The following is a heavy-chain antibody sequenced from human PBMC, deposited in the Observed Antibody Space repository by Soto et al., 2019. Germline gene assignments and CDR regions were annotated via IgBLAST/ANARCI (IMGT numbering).Heavy chain of an antibody. V-gene: IGHV6-1*01. CDR3: AGTTSHQWYYMDV. CDR2: TYYRSRWHN. CDR1: GDSVSSNSAA. Sequence: SHTLSLTCAIPGDSVSSNSAAWNWIRLSPSRGLEWLARTYYRSRWHNDYAVSVRSRITVNPDTSKNQFSLQLTSVTPEDTAVYYCAGTTSHQWYYMDVWGKGTTVTVSS. D-gene: IGHD1-7*01. J-gene: IGHJ6*03.